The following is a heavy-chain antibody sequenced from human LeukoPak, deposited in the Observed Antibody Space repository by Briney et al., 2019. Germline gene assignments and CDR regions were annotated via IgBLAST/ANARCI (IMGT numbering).Heavy chain of an antibody. CDR3: ARDIYSIAE. J-gene: IGHJ4*02. CDR2: IHSDGGTT. V-gene: IGHV3-74*01. Sequence: PGGSLRLSCAASGFTFSDYWIHWVRQAPGKGLVWVSLIHSDGGTTNYADSVKGRFTMSRDNAKNMVYLQMNGLRVEDTAVYYCARDIYSIAEWGQGTLVTVSS. D-gene: IGHD3-3*02. CDR1: GFTFSDYW.